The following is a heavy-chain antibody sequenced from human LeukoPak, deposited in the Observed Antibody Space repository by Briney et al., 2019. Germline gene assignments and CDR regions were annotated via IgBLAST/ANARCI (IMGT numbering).Heavy chain of an antibody. Sequence: GASVKVSCKASGGTFSSYAISWVRQAPGQGLEWMGGIIPIFGTANYAQKFQGRVTITADESTSTAYMELSSLRSEDTAVYYCARDQDFRSGRYRRDFDSWGQGTLVTVSS. D-gene: IGHD3-3*01. J-gene: IGHJ4*02. V-gene: IGHV1-69*13. CDR3: ARDQDFRSGRYRRDFDS. CDR1: GGTFSSYA. CDR2: IIPIFGTA.